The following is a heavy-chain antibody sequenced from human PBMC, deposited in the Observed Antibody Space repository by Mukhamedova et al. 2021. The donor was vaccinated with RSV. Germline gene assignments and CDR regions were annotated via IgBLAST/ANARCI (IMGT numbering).Heavy chain of an antibody. J-gene: IGHJ4*02. Sequence: YWSWIRQPPGKGLEWIGEINHSGSTNYNPSLKSRVTISVDTSKNQFSLKLSSVTAADTAVYYCARVPAHGGYYRVSDYWGRGTLV. V-gene: IGHV4-34*01. CDR3: ARVPAHGGYYRVSDY. CDR1: Y. CDR2: INHSGST. D-gene: IGHD3-22*01.